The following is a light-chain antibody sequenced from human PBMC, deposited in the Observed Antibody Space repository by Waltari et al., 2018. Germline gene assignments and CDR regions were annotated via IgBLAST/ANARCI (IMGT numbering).Light chain of an antibody. V-gene: IGKV4-1*01. CDR2: WAS. CDR3: QQYYTTPLT. Sequence: SVLYSSNNRNYLTWYQQKPGQPPKLLIYWASIRESWVPDRFSGSGSGTDFTLTISSLQAEDVAVYYCQQYYTTPLTFGGGTKVEIK. CDR1: SVLYSSNNRNY. J-gene: IGKJ4*01.